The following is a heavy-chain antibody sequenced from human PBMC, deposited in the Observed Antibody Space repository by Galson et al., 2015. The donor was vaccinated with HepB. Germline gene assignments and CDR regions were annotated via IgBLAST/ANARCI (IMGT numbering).Heavy chain of an antibody. CDR3: ARTLPVPTSDYYYYDMDV. Sequence: SVKVSCKASGYTFSNYGIGWVRQAPGQGLEWMGWISGYNGYPNYAQKFQDRVTMTTDSPTSAAYMELRSLRSDDTAVYFCARTLPVPTSDYYYYDMDVWGQRTTVSVSS. CDR1: GYTFSNYG. CDR2: ISGYNGYP. J-gene: IGHJ6*02. V-gene: IGHV1-18*04. D-gene: IGHD5/OR15-5a*01.